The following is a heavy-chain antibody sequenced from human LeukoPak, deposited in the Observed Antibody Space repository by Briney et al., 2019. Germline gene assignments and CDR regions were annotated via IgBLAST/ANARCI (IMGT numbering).Heavy chain of an antibody. V-gene: IGHV4-34*01. J-gene: IGHJ4*02. CDR2: INHSGST. D-gene: IGHD3-10*01. Sequence: SETLSLTCAVYGGSFSGYYWSWIRQPPGKGLEWIGEINHSGSTNYNPSLKSRVTISVDTSKNQFSLKLSSVTAADTAVYYCARRVSMVRGVSLFRYWGQGTLVTVSS. CDR1: GGSFSGYY. CDR3: ARRVSMVRGVSLFRY.